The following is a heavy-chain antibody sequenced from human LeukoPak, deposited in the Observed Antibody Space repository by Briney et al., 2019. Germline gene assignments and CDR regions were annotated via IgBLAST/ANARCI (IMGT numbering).Heavy chain of an antibody. CDR2: ISSSSSYI. J-gene: IGHJ4*02. D-gene: IGHD2-15*01. Sequence: GGSLRLSCAASGFTFSSYSMNWVRQAPGKGLEWVSSISSSSSYIYYADSVKGRFTISRDNAKNSLYLQMNSLRAEDTAVYYCARGRLGXXXXXXXTLNFDYWGQGTLXT. CDR1: GFTFSSYS. CDR3: ARGRLGXXXXXXXTLNFDY. V-gene: IGHV3-21*01.